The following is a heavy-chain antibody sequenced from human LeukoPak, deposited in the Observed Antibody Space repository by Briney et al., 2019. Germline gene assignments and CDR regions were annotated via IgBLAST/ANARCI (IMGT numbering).Heavy chain of an antibody. CDR1: GFTFSYYG. CDR2: XWYDGSYI. J-gene: IGHJ4*02. Sequence: GGSLRLSCAASGFTFSYYGMXXXRQXPGXGXXXVAVXWYDGSYIYYADSVKGRFTISXXXXXNTMYLQMNSLRAEDTAVYYCAKIVQFTAATGTGLDYWGQGTLVTVSP. V-gene: IGHV3-33*06. D-gene: IGHD6-13*01. CDR3: AKIVQFTAATGTGLDY.